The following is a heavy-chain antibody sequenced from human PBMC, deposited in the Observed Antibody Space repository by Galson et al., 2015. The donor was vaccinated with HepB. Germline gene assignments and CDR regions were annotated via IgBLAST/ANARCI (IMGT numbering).Heavy chain of an antibody. CDR2: ISAYNRNT. CDR1: GYTFTTYG. Sequence: QSGAEVKKPGASVKVSCKSSGYTFTTYGISWVRQAPGQGLEWMGWISAYNRNTKYAQNLQGRVTMTTDTSTSTAYMELRSLRSDDTAVYYCARDRGVFVVTPEMILDYWGQGTLVTVSS. V-gene: IGHV1-18*01. J-gene: IGHJ4*02. D-gene: IGHD4-23*01. CDR3: ARDRGVFVVTPEMILDY.